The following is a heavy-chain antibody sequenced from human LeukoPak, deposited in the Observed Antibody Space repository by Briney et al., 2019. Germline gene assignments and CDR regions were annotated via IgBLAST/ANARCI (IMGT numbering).Heavy chain of an antibody. CDR3: ARGEHSGILTGRHSYYYYGMDV. V-gene: IGHV1-46*01. D-gene: IGHD3-9*01. CDR1: GYTFTSYY. J-gene: IGHJ6*02. Sequence: ASVKVSCKASGYTFTSYYMHWVRQAPGQGLEWMGIINPSGGSTSYAQKFQGRVTMTRDTSTSTAYMELSSLRSEDTAVYYCARGEHSGILTGRHSYYYYGMDVWGQGTTVTVSS. CDR2: INPSGGST.